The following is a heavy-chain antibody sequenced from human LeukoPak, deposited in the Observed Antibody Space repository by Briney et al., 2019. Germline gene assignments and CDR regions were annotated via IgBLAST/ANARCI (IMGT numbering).Heavy chain of an antibody. J-gene: IGHJ5*02. CDR1: GFTFSNAS. Sequence: GSLRLSCGTSGFTFSNASISWVRQAPGKGLEWVGLIKSKILGGTTHYAAPVKGRFTISRDDPKDTLYLQMNSLKPEDTAVYYCTTGNPWGQGTLVTVSS. V-gene: IGHV3-15*01. CDR2: IKSKILGGTT. CDR3: TTGNP.